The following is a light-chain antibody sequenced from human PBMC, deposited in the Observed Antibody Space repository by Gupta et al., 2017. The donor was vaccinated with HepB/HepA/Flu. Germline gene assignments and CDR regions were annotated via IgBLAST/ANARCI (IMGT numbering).Light chain of an antibody. J-gene: IGKJ4*01. CDR1: QGISSY. Sequence: AIRMTQSPFSLSASVGDRVTSTCWASQGISSYLAWYQQKPAKAPKLFIYYASSLQSGVPSRFSGSGSGKDYTLTSSSLQTEDCANYYGQQDYSTNTFGGGTKVEIK. V-gene: IGKV1D-43*01. CDR3: QQDYSTNT. CDR2: YAS.